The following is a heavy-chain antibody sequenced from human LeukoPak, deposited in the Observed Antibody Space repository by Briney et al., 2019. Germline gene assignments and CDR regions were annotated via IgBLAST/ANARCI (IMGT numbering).Heavy chain of an antibody. D-gene: IGHD2-2*01. CDR1: GFTFSSYG. J-gene: IGHJ4*02. CDR3: AKVQVGYCSSTSCLYYFDS. Sequence: PGRSLRLSCAASGFTFSSYGMHWVRQAPGKGLEWVAVIWYDGSNKYYADSVKGRFTISRDNSKNTLYLQMNSLRAEDTAVYYCAKVQVGYCSSTSCLYYFDSWGQGTLVTVSS. CDR2: IWYDGSNK. V-gene: IGHV3-33*06.